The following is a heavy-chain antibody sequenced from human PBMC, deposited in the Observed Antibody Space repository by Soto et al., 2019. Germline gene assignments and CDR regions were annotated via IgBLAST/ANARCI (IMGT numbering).Heavy chain of an antibody. J-gene: IGHJ4*02. V-gene: IGHV3-11*01. CDR2: ISSSGTTE. D-gene: IGHD6-19*01. CDR3: ARDRGAVVGQYFDY. Sequence: QVQLVESGGGLVKPGGSLRLSCAASGFTFSGYYMSWSRQAPGKGLEWISYISSSGTTENYADSVKGRFTVSRDNAKNSLYLQVNSLRAEDTAVYYCARDRGAVVGQYFDYWGQGTLVTVSS. CDR1: GFTFSGYY.